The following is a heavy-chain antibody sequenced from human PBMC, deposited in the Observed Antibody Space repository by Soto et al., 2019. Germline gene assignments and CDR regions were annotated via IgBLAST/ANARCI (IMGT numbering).Heavy chain of an antibody. J-gene: IGHJ4*02. CDR2: ISYDGSNK. CDR3: AQGSWGGFDY. V-gene: IGHV3-30*18. D-gene: IGHD3-16*01. Sequence: QVQLVESGGGVVQPGRSLRLSCAASGFTFSSYGMHWVRQAPGKGLEWVVVISYDGSNKYYADSVKGRFTISRDNSKNTLYLQMNSLRAEDTAVYYCAQGSWGGFDYWGQGTLVTVSS. CDR1: GFTFSSYG.